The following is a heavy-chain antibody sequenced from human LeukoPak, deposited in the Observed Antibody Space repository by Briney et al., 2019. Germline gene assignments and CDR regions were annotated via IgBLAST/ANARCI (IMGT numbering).Heavy chain of an antibody. CDR2: ISGSGGST. CDR1: GFTFSSYA. D-gene: IGHD1-26*01. Sequence: PGGSLRLSCAASGFTFSSYAMSWVRPAPGKGLEWVSAISGSGGSTYYADSVKGRFTISRDNSKNTLYLQMNSLRAEDTAVYYCAKVPYSGSYFLFDYWGQGTLVTVSS. V-gene: IGHV3-23*01. J-gene: IGHJ4*02. CDR3: AKVPYSGSYFLFDY.